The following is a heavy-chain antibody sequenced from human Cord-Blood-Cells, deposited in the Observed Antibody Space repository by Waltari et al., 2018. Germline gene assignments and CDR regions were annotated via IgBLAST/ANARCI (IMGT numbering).Heavy chain of an antibody. CDR3: ARRLATIFGVVIGFDY. V-gene: IGHV4-39*01. CDR1: GGSISSSSYD. J-gene: IGHJ4*02. CDR2: IYYSGST. D-gene: IGHD3-3*01. Sequence: QLQLQESGPGLVKPSETLSLTCTVSGGSISSSSYDWGWIGQLPGQGLEWIGSIYYSGSTYNNPSLKSRVTISVDTSKNQFSLKLSSVTAADTAVYYCARRLATIFGVVIGFDYWGQGTLVTVSS.